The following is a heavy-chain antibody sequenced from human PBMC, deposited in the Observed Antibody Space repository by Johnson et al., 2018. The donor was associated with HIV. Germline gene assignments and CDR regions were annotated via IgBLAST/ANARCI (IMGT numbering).Heavy chain of an antibody. CDR3: ARSGGAVAGVDAFDI. Sequence: VQLVESGGGLVQPGGSLRLSCAASGFTFSSYWMHWVRQAPGKGLVWVSRINSDGSSTSYADSVKGRFTISRDNAKNTLYLQMNSLRAEDTAVYYCARSGGAVAGVDAFDIWGQGTMVTVSS. CDR2: INSDGSST. CDR1: GFTFSSYW. J-gene: IGHJ3*02. D-gene: IGHD6-19*01. V-gene: IGHV3-74*01.